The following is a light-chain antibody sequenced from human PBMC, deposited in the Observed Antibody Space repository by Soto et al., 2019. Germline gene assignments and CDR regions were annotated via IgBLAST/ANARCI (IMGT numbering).Light chain of an antibody. CDR3: QHYVSPPIT. J-gene: IGKJ5*01. CDR2: DAS. CDR1: QSFRGL. V-gene: IGKV3-11*01. Sequence: EVVLTQSPVTLSLSPGERATLSCRASQSFRGLLAWYQQKPGQAPRLLIYDASNRATGIPDRFSGSGSGTDFTLTISRLEPEDFAVYYCQHYVSPPITFGQRTRLEI.